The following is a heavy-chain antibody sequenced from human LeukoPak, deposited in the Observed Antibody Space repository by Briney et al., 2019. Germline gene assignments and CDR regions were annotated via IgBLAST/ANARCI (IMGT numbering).Heavy chain of an antibody. V-gene: IGHV3-33*05. J-gene: IGHJ6*03. CDR3: VRSPTYYNMDV. Sequence: GTSLRLSCEASGFTFSHFGMHWVRQAPGKGLEWLAVISYDGTNKYYADTVKGRFTISRDHSQSTVDLQMNTLRGADTAVYYCVRSPTYYNMDVWGKGTTVTVSS. CDR2: ISYDGTNK. CDR1: GFTFSHFG.